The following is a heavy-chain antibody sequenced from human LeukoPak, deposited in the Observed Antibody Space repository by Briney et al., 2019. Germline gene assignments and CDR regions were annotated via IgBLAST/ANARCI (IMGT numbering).Heavy chain of an antibody. CDR1: GGSISSGGYY. D-gene: IGHD6-6*01. CDR3: ARAARAALYAFDI. Sequence: SQTLSLTCTVSGGSISSGGYYWSWIRQHPGKGLEWIGYIYYSGSTYYNPSLKSRVTISVDTSKNQFSLKLSSVTPADTAVYYCARAARAALYAFDIWGQGTMVTVSS. J-gene: IGHJ3*02. V-gene: IGHV4-31*03. CDR2: IYYSGST.